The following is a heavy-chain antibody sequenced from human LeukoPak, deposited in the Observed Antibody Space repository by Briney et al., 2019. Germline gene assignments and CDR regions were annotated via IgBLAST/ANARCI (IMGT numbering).Heavy chain of an antibody. CDR1: GFTFSEFY. Sequence: GGSLRLSCAASGFTFSEFYMTWIRQAPGKGLEWISYISDSGSDIEYADSVKGRFTISRDDAKNSLSLQMNSLRAEDTAVYYCASRDYGGTPDYWGQGTLVTVSS. J-gene: IGHJ4*02. D-gene: IGHD4-23*01. CDR3: ASRDYGGTPDY. V-gene: IGHV3-11*01. CDR2: ISDSGSDI.